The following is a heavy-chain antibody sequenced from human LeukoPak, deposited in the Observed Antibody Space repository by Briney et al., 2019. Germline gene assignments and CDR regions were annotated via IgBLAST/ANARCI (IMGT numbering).Heavy chain of an antibody. CDR1: GSTFSSYS. CDR2: ISSSSSYI. J-gene: IGHJ1*01. D-gene: IGHD3-16*02. V-gene: IGHV3-21*01. CDR3: ARALGDYVWGSYRTAEYFQH. Sequence: GESLRLSCAASGSTFSSYSMNWVRQAPGKGLEWVSSISSSSSYIYYADSVKGRFTISRHNAKNSLYLQMNSLRAEDTAVYYCARALGDYVWGSYRTAEYFQHWGQGTLVTVSS.